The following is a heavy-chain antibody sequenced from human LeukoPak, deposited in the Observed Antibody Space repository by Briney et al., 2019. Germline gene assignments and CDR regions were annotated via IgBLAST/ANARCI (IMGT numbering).Heavy chain of an antibody. CDR1: GFTFTAYW. Sequence: PGGSLRLSCEGSGFTFTAYWMSWVRQAPGKGLEWVSAISGSGGSTYYADSVKGRFTISRDNSKNTLYLQMNSLRAEDTAVYYCAKDGVVVITEFDYWGQGTLVTVSS. V-gene: IGHV3-23*01. D-gene: IGHD3-22*01. CDR2: ISGSGGST. J-gene: IGHJ4*02. CDR3: AKDGVVVITEFDY.